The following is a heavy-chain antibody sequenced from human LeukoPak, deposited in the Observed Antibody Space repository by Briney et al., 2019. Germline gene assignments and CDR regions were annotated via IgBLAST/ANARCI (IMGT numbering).Heavy chain of an antibody. CDR2: IKEDGSEK. D-gene: IGHD2/OR15-2a*01. V-gene: IGHV3-7*05. Sequence: GGSLRLSCEASGFTFGSYWMSWVRQAPGKGLEWVANIKEDGSEKNYVDSVKGRFTISRDNAKNSLYLQMNSLRAEDTAVYYCARGGGRHVEYWGQGNLVTVSS. J-gene: IGHJ4*02. CDR1: GFTFGSYW. CDR3: ARGGGRHVEY.